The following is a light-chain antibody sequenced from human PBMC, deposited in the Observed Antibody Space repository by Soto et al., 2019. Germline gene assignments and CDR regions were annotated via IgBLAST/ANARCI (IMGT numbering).Light chain of an antibody. V-gene: IGLV2-14*01. Sequence: QSALTQPASLSGSPGQSITISCTGTSSDVGSYNYVSWYQQYPGKAPNLMIYDVSNRPSGVSNRFSGSKSGNTASLAISGLQAEDEADYYCSSYTTSSTHVVFGGGTQLTVL. J-gene: IGLJ2*01. CDR2: DVS. CDR3: SSYTTSSTHVV. CDR1: SSDVGSYNY.